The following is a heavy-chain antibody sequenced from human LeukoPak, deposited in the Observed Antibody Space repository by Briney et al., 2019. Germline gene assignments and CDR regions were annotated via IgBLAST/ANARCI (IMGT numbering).Heavy chain of an antibody. CDR3: ARSGYDLPWFDP. D-gene: IGHD5-12*01. Sequence: SETLSLTCTVSGGSISSSGYYWGWIRQPPGKGLEWIGNFFYRGITYYNPSLKSRVTISIDTSKNQFSLKLSSVTAADTAVYYCARSGYDLPWFDPWGQGTLVTVSS. V-gene: IGHV4-39*07. CDR1: GGSISSSGYY. CDR2: FFYRGIT. J-gene: IGHJ5*02.